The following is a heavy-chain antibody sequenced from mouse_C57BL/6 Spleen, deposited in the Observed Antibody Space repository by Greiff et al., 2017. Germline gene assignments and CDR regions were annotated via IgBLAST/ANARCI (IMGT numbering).Heavy chain of an antibody. CDR3: ARGGTTAGVDY. D-gene: IGHD1-2*01. V-gene: IGHV1-69*01. CDR1: GYTFTSYW. Sequence: QVQLKQPGAELVMPGASVKLSCKASGYTFTSYWMHWVKQRPGQGLEWIGEIDPSDSYTNYNQKFKGKSTLTVDKSSSTAYMQLSSLTSEDSAVYYCARGGTTAGVDYWGQGTTLTVSS. CDR2: IDPSDSYT. J-gene: IGHJ2*01.